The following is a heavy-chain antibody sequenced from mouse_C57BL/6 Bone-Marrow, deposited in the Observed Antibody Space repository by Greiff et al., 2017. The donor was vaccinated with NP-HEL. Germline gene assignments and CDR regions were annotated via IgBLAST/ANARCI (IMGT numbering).Heavy chain of an antibody. V-gene: IGHV1-55*01. CDR1: GYTFPSYW. Sequence: VQLQQPGAELVKPGASVKMSCKASGYTFPSYWLTWVKQRPGQGLEWIGDLYPGSGSTNYNEKFTSKATLTVDTSSSTAYMQLSSLTSEDAAVYYCQTAQAFAYWGQGTLVTVSA. J-gene: IGHJ3*01. CDR3: QTAQAFAY. D-gene: IGHD3-2*02. CDR2: LYPGSGST.